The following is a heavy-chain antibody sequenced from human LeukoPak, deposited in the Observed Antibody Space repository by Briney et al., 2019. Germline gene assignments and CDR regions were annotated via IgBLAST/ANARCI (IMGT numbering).Heavy chain of an antibody. CDR3: AREYYDFWSGPSYGMDV. J-gene: IGHJ6*02. V-gene: IGHV3-23*01. CDR2: ISGSGGST. D-gene: IGHD3-3*01. CDR1: GFTFSSYA. Sequence: GGSLRLSCAASGFTFSSYAMSWVRQAPGKGLEWVSAISGSGGSTYYADSVKGRFTISRDNSKNTLYLQMNSLRAEDTAVYYCAREYYDFWSGPSYGMDVWGQGTTVTVSS.